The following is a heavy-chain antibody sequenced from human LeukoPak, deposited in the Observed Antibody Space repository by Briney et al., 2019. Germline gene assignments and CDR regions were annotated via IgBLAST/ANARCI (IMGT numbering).Heavy chain of an antibody. Sequence: GGSLRLSCAASGFTFDDYAMSWVRQAPGKGLEWVSAISGSGGSTYYADSVKGRFTISRDNSKNTLYLQMNSLRAEDTAVYYCAKVRQFTMIVVVPDAFDIWGQGTMVTVSS. D-gene: IGHD3-22*01. J-gene: IGHJ3*02. CDR3: AKVRQFTMIVVVPDAFDI. CDR1: GFTFDDYA. V-gene: IGHV3-23*01. CDR2: ISGSGGST.